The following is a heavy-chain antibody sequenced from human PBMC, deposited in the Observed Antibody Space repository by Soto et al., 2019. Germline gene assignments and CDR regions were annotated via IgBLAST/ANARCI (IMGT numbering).Heavy chain of an antibody. Sequence: PGGSLRLSCASSGFTFTRYSMNWVRQAPGKGLEWVSSISSTTNYIYYGDSMKGRFTISRDNAKNSLYLEMNSLRAEDTAVYYCARESEDLTSNFDYWGQGTLVTVSS. J-gene: IGHJ4*02. CDR3: ARESEDLTSNFDY. CDR2: ISSTTNYI. V-gene: IGHV3-21*06. CDR1: GFTFTRYS.